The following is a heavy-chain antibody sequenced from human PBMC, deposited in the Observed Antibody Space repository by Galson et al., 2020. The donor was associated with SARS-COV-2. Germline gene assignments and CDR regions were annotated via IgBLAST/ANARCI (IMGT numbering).Heavy chain of an antibody. J-gene: IGHJ6*02. CDR2: IYPSGST. CDR3: ARGGVPPVTTRGLPPYYYGMDV. CDR1: GGSISSGGYS. Sequence: ASETLSLTCAVSGGSISSGGYSWSWIRQPPGKGLEWIGYIYPSGSTYYNPSLKSRVTISVDRSKNQFSLKLSSVTAADTAVYYCARGGVPPVTTRGLPPYYYGMDVWGQGTTVTVSS. V-gene: IGHV4-30-2*01. D-gene: IGHD4-17*01.